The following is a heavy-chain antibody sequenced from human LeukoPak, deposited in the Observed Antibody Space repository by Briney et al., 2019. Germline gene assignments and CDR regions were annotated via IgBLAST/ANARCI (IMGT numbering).Heavy chain of an antibody. CDR2: ISGSGGST. D-gene: IGHD1-1*01. Sequence: GGSLRLSCAASGFTFSSYAMSWVRQAPGKGLEGGSAISGSGGSTYYADSVKGGFTISRDNSKNTLYLQMNSLRDEDTAAYYCAKDQVTHRTSASFDYWGQGTLVTVSS. V-gene: IGHV3-23*01. J-gene: IGHJ4*02. CDR1: GFTFSSYA. CDR3: AKDQVTHRTSASFDY.